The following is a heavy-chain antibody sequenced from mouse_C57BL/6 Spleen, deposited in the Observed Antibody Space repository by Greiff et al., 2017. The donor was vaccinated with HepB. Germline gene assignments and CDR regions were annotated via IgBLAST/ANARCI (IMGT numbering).Heavy chain of an antibody. J-gene: IGHJ2*01. CDR1: GYTFTSYW. V-gene: IGHV1-52*01. D-gene: IGHD2-5*01. CDR3: AREETYSNCFDY. Sequence: VQLKQPGAELVRPGSSVKLSCKASGYTFTSYWMHWVKQRPIQGLEWIGNIDPSDSETHYNQKFKDKATLTVDKSSSTAYMQLSSLTSEDSAVYYCAREETYSNCFDYWGQGTTLTVSS. CDR2: IDPSDSET.